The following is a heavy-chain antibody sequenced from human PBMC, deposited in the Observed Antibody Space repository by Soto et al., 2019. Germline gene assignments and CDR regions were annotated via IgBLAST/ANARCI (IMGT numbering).Heavy chain of an antibody. J-gene: IGHJ3*02. Sequence: QVQLVESGGGVVQPGRSLRLSCAASGFTFNFFAMHWVRQAPGKGLEWVAAVSKDGSHTYYADSVKGRFTISRDNPKNKLYLQMNSLRVEDTAVYYCAIDIWWEPGVDAFHIWGQGTMVTVSP. CDR1: GFTFNFFA. CDR2: VSKDGSHT. CDR3: AIDIWWEPGVDAFHI. V-gene: IGHV3-30-3*01. D-gene: IGHD1-26*01.